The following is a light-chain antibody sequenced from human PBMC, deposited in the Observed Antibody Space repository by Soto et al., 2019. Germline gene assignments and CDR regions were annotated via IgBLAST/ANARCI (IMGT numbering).Light chain of an antibody. CDR3: QQYNNWPWT. V-gene: IGKV3-15*01. CDR1: QSVSST. J-gene: IGKJ1*01. CDR2: GAS. Sequence: EIVMTQSPATQSVSPGERVTLSCRASQSVSSTLAWYQQKLGQSPRLLIYGASSRATGIPARFSGGGSGTEFTLTISSLQSEDFAVYYCQQYNNWPWTFGQGTKVEIK.